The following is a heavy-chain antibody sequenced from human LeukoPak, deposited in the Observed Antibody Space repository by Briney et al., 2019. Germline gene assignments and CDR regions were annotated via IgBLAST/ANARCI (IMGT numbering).Heavy chain of an antibody. CDR1: GFTFSSYS. J-gene: IGHJ4*02. CDR3: ARALWELPFDY. D-gene: IGHD1-26*01. V-gene: IGHV3-48*01. Sequence: GGSLRLSCAASGFTFSSYSMNWVRQAPGKGLEWVSYISTSSSTIYYADSVKGRFTTSRDNAKNSLYLQMNNLRAEDTAVYFCARALWELPFDYWGQGTLVTVSS. CDR2: ISTSSSTI.